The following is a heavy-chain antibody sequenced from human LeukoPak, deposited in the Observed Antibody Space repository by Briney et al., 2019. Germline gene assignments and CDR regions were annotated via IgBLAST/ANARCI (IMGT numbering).Heavy chain of an antibody. CDR3: ARQGESAAGYYDYVMDV. D-gene: IGHD3-22*01. Sequence: GESLKISCKGSGYTFTRHWIACVRHMPGKGLEWMGTIYPDDSDTRYSPSFQHLVTTSADKNTNTALVQQSSLQASDATMYDCARQGESAAGYYDYVMDVWGQGTTVTVSS. CDR2: IYPDDSDT. J-gene: IGHJ6*02. V-gene: IGHV5-51*01. CDR1: GYTFTRHW.